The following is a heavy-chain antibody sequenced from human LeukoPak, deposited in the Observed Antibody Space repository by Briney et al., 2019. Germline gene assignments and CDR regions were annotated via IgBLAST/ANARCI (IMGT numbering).Heavy chain of an antibody. Sequence: ASVKVSCKASGYTFTSYGISWVRQAPGQGLEWMGWMSAYNGNTNYAQKLQGRVTMTTDTSTSTAYMELRSLRSDDTAVYYCARSPGRIVVVPAAIRYWGQGTLVTVSS. D-gene: IGHD2-2*01. V-gene: IGHV1-18*01. CDR2: MSAYNGNT. J-gene: IGHJ4*02. CDR3: ARSPGRIVVVPAAIRY. CDR1: GYTFTSYG.